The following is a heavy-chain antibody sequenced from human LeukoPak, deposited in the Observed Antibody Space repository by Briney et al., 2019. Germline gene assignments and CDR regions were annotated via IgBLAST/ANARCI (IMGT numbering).Heavy chain of an antibody. J-gene: IGHJ4*02. CDR1: GYTFTDYF. D-gene: IGHD3-9*01. CDR2: IITMFGTT. Sequence: GGPVKVSCKASGYTFTDYFMHWVRQAPGQGLEWMGGIITMFGTTNYAQKFQGRVTITADKSTSTAYMELSSLRSEDTAVYYCARSPDILTGEKFDYWGQGTLVTVSS. V-gene: IGHV1-69*06. CDR3: ARSPDILTGEKFDY.